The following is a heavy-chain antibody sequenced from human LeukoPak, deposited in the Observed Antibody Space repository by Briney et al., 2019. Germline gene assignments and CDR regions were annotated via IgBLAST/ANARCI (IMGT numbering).Heavy chain of an antibody. Sequence: SLRLSCAASGFTFDDYAMHWVRQAPGKGLEWVSGISWNSGSIGYADSVKGRFTISRDNAKNTLYLQMNSLRAEDTALYYCAKDKGPKVRATIFDYWGQGTLVTVSS. CDR1: GFTFDDYA. D-gene: IGHD1-26*01. CDR2: ISWNSGSI. V-gene: IGHV3-9*01. J-gene: IGHJ4*02. CDR3: AKDKGPKVRATIFDY.